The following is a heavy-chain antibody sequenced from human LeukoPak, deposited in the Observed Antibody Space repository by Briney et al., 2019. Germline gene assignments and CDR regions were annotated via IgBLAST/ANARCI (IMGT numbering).Heavy chain of an antibody. D-gene: IGHD2-15*01. V-gene: IGHV3-23*01. CDR2: ITGNGGST. J-gene: IGHJ4*02. Sequence: QPSETLSLTCAVSGGSITSGNWWSWVRQAPGKGLEWVSSITGNGGSTYYADSVKGRFTISRDNSKNALYLQMNGLRADDTAVYYCAKGRSDGGSCYSPSDYWGQGTLVTVSS. CDR3: AKGRSDGGSCYSPSDY. CDR1: GGSITSGN.